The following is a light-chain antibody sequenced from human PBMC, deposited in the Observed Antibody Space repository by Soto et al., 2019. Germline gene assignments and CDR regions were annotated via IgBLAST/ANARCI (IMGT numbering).Light chain of an antibody. CDR2: EVS. CDR3: CSYAGSSTNV. J-gene: IGLJ1*01. Sequence: QSALTQPASVSGSPGQSITISCTGTSSDVGSYNLVSWYQQHPGKAPKLMIYEVSKRPSGVSNRFSGSKSGNTASLTISGLQAEDEADYYCCSYAGSSTNVFGTGTKLTV. CDR1: SSDVGSYNL. V-gene: IGLV2-23*02.